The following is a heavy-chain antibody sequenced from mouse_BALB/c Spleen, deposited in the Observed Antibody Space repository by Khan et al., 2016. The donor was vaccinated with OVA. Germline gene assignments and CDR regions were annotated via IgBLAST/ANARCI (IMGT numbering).Heavy chain of an antibody. D-gene: IGHD1-1*01. CDR1: GYTFINYW. J-gene: IGHJ2*01. CDR2: INPSTGYT. V-gene: IGHV1-7*01. Sequence: QVQLQQSGAELAKPGASVKLSCKASGYTFINYWILWVKQRLGQGLEWIGYINPSTGYTEYNQYFKDKATLTADKSSSTAYMQLSSLTSEDSAVYYCTRRGLRWDFDYWGQGTTLTVSS. CDR3: TRRGLRWDFDY.